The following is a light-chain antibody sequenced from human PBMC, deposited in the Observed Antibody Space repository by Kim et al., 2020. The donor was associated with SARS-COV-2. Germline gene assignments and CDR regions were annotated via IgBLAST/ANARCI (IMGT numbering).Light chain of an antibody. CDR1: KLGDKY. V-gene: IGLV3-1*01. Sequence: SYELTQPPSVSVSPGQTASITCSGDKLGDKYACWYQRKPGQSPVLVIYQDTKRPSGIPERFSGSNSGNTATLTISGTQAMDEADYYCQAWDSGTVVFGGG. J-gene: IGLJ2*01. CDR2: QDT. CDR3: QAWDSGTVV.